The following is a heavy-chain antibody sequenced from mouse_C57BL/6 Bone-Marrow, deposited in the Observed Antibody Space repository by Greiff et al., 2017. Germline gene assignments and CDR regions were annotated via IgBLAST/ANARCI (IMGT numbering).Heavy chain of an antibody. CDR3: ASPLYYGYDGGYYFDY. D-gene: IGHD2-2*01. V-gene: IGHV1-4*01. CDR1: GYTFTSYT. Sequence: QVQLQQSGAELARPGASVKMSCKASGYTFTSYTMHWVEQRPGQGLEWIGYINPSSGYTKYNQKFKDKATLTADKSSSTAYMQLSSLTSEDSAVYYCASPLYYGYDGGYYFDYWGQGTTLTVSS. J-gene: IGHJ2*01. CDR2: INPSSGYT.